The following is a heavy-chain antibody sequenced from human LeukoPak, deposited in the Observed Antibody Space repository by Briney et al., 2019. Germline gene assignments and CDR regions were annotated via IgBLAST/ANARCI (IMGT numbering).Heavy chain of an antibody. CDR3: ARDLGQYYDTSDNWFDP. CDR1: GFTLSNYW. D-gene: IGHD3-22*01. V-gene: IGHV3-74*01. CDR2: INSDGINT. Sequence: GGSLRLSCAASGFTLSNYWMPCVRQAPGKGLVWVSRINSDGINTSYADSVKGRFTISRDNAKNTLNLQMNSLRAEDTAVYYCARDLGQYYDTSDNWFDPWGQGTLVTVSS. J-gene: IGHJ5*02.